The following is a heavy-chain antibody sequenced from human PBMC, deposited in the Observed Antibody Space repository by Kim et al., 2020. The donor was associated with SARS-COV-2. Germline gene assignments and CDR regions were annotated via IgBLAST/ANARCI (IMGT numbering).Heavy chain of an antibody. CDR3: ATDQCDGYW. CDR1: GFSFSSFY. CDR2: IYVDGNT. J-gene: IGHJ2*01. Sequence: GGSLRLSCAASGFSFSSFYMSWVRQAPGEGLEWLSVIYVDGNTHYSDSLMGRFTISRGNSENIVYLQFNTLRVEDTAVYYCATDQCDGYW. V-gene: IGHV3-66*01. D-gene: IGHD2-21*01.